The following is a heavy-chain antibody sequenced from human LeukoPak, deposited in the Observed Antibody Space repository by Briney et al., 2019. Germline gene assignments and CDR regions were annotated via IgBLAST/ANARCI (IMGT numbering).Heavy chain of an antibody. D-gene: IGHD4-17*01. CDR1: GGSFSGYY. J-gene: IGHJ3*02. Sequence: PSETLSLTCAVYGGSFSGYYWSWIRQPPGKGLEWIGEINHSGSTNYSPSLRSRVTISVDTSKNQFSLNLRSVTAADTAVYYCASPTTVTTSAYRAFDIWGQGTMVTVSA. CDR2: INHSGST. V-gene: IGHV4-34*01. CDR3: ASPTTVTTSAYRAFDI.